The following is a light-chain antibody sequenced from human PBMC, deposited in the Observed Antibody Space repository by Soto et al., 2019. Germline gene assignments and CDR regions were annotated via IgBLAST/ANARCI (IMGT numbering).Light chain of an antibody. CDR2: EVS. Sequence: QSALTQPASVSGSPGQSITISCTGTSSDVGGYNYVSWYQQHPGKAPKLMIYEVSNRPSGVSNRFSGCKSGNTASLTISGLQAEDEADYYCSSYTSSSNPVFGTGTKLTVL. CDR3: SSYTSSSNPV. V-gene: IGLV2-14*01. J-gene: IGLJ1*01. CDR1: SSDVGGYNY.